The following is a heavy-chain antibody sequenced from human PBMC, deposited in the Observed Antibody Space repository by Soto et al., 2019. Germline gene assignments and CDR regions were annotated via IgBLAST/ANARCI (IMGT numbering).Heavy chain of an antibody. V-gene: IGHV4-30-2*01. D-gene: IGHD3-3*01. Sequence: SETLSLTCAVSGGSISSGDYSWSWIRQPPGKGLEWIGYIYHSGSTYYNPSLKSRVTISVDRSKNQFSLKLSSVTAADTTVYYCARGSGWDDFWSGYGPFDYPGPGTLVTVFS. J-gene: IGHJ4*02. CDR1: GGSISSGDYS. CDR3: ARGSGWDDFWSGYGPFDY. CDR2: IYHSGST.